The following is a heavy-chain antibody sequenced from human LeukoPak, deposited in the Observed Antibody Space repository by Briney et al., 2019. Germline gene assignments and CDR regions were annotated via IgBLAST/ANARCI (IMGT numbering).Heavy chain of an antibody. D-gene: IGHD3-3*01. CDR2: ISYDGSNK. J-gene: IGHJ6*02. CDR1: GFTFSSYA. CDR3: ARDLGGQNYDFWSGYYRPKYYYGMDV. V-gene: IGHV3-30*04. Sequence: GRSLRLSCAASGFTFSSYAMHWVRQAPGKGLEWVAVISYDGSNKYYADSVKGRFTISRDNSKNTLYLQMNSLRAEDTAVYYCARDLGGQNYDFWSGYYRPKYYYGMDVWGQGTTVTVSS.